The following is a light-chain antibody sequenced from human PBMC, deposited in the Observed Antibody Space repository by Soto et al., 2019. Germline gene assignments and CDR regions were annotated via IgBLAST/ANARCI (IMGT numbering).Light chain of an antibody. J-gene: IGKJ2*03. Sequence: AIQMTQSPSSLSASLGDRVTITCRASQDIRSDLGWYQQKPGKAPELLIYAAYTLESGVPSRFSGSGSGTHFPLTISRLPPEDFANYCQLQNHNSPLSFGQGTKLDIK. CDR1: QDIRSD. V-gene: IGKV1-6*01. CDR2: AAY. CDR3: LQNHNSPLS.